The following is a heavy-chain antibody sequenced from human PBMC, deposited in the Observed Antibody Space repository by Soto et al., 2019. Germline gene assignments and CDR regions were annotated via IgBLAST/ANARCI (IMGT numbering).Heavy chain of an antibody. CDR2: ISGSDNST. CDR1: GFTFSTYW. J-gene: IGHJ6*02. V-gene: IGHV3-23*01. CDR3: APMGV. Sequence: PGGSLRLSCAASGFTFSTYWMHWVRQGPGKGLVWVSAISGSDNSTYYADSVKGRFTISRDNSKNTLYLQMSSLRADDTAVYYCAPMGVWGQGTTVTVSS.